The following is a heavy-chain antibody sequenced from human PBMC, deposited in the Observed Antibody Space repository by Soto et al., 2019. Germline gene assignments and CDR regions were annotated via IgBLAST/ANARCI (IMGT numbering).Heavy chain of an antibody. J-gene: IGHJ4*02. D-gene: IGHD5-18*01. CDR1: GFTFSGYW. CDR3: ARDSVVQLWFVDY. CDR2: IKQDGSEK. V-gene: IGHV3-7*01. Sequence: EVQLVESGGGLVQPGGSLRLSCAASGFTFSGYWMSWVRQAPGKGLEWVTNIKQDGSEKYYVDSVKGRFTISRDNAKNSLYLQMNSLRAEDTAVYYCARDSVVQLWFVDYWGQGTLVTVSS.